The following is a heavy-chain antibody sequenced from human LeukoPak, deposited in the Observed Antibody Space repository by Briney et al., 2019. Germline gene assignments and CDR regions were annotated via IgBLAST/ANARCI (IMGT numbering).Heavy chain of an antibody. CDR1: GRSFSTYA. CDR2: IIPMFGTT. D-gene: IGHD4-17*01. Sequence: SVKVSCKASGRSFSTYAISWVRQAPGQGLEWMGGIIPMFGTTNYAQNFEGRVAITTDAVSTTGYTAYMELSSLRFEGTADYYYSNNALGDYAFDYWGQGTLVTVSS. V-gene: IGHV1-69*05. CDR3: SNNALGDYAFDY. J-gene: IGHJ4*02.